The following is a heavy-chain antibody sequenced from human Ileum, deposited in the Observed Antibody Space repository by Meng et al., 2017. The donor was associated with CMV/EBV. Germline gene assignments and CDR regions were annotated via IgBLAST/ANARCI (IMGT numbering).Heavy chain of an antibody. CDR2: INPNSGGT. V-gene: IGHV1-2*02. CDR3: ARRGPRGYSGYDFLVY. J-gene: IGHJ4*02. Sequence: YTFTGYYMHWVRQAPGQGLEWMGWINPNSGGTNYAQKFQGRVTMTRDTSISTAYMELSRLRSDDTAVYYCARRGPRGYSGYDFLVYWGQGTLVTVSS. CDR1: YTFTGYY. D-gene: IGHD5-12*01.